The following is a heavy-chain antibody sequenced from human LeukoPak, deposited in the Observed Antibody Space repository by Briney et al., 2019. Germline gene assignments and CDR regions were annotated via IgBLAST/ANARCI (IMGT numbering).Heavy chain of an antibody. J-gene: IGHJ5*02. V-gene: IGHV1-18*01. D-gene: IGHD2-2*01. CDR3: ARAVVVPAAIWFDP. CDR1: GYTFTSYG. CDR2: ISAYNGNT. Sequence: AASVKVSCKASGYTFTSYGISWVRQAPGQGLEGMGWISAYNGNTNYAQKLQGRVTMTTDTSTSTAYMELRSLRSDDTAVYYCARAVVVPAAIWFDPWGQGTLVTVSS.